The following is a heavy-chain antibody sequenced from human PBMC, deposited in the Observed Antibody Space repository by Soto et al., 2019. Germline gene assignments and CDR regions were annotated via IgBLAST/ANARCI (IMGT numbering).Heavy chain of an antibody. D-gene: IGHD5-12*01. J-gene: IGHJ5*02. Sequence: SETLSLTCTVSCGSISSYYWSWIRQPPGKGLEWIGYIYYSGSTNYNPSLKSRVTISVDTSKNQFSLKLSSVTAADTAVYYCARSGYEGFDPWGQGTLVTVSS. CDR2: IYYSGST. CDR3: ARSGYEGFDP. V-gene: IGHV4-59*01. CDR1: CGSISSYY.